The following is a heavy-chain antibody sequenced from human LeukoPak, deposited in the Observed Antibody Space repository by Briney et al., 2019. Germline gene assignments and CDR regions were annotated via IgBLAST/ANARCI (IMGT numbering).Heavy chain of an antibody. Sequence: GESLKISCKGSGYSFTSYWIGWVRQMPGKGLERMGIIYPGDSDTRYSPSFQGQVTISADKSISTAFMELSSLTSDDTAVYYCARDFAAVGSHNWFDPWGQGTLVTVSS. V-gene: IGHV5-51*01. CDR3: ARDFAAVGSHNWFDP. CDR2: IYPGDSDT. J-gene: IGHJ5*02. CDR1: GYSFTSYW. D-gene: IGHD6-19*01.